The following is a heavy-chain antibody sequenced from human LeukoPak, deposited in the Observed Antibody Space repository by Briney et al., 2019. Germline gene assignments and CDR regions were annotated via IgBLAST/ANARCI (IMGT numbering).Heavy chain of an antibody. D-gene: IGHD3-10*01. CDR1: GFIFNSYG. Sequence: PGGSVRLSRAACGFIFNSYGMHWVRQAPAKGLEGVAFIRYDGSNKYYADSVKGRFTLSRDNSKNTLYLQMNSLRAEDTAVYYCAKAPNYYGSGSYYTLYYYYGMDVWGQGTTVTVSS. CDR2: IRYDGSNK. CDR3: AKAPNYYGSGSYYTLYYYYGMDV. J-gene: IGHJ6*02. V-gene: IGHV3-30*02.